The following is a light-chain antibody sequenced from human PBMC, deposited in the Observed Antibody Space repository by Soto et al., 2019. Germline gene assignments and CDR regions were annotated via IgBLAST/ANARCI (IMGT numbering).Light chain of an antibody. V-gene: IGLV2-14*01. CDR1: SSDVGGYNY. CDR3: SSYTSSSTRV. CDR2: EVS. Sequence: QSALTQPASVSGSPGQSITISCAGTSSDVGGYNYVSWYQQHPGKAPKLMIYEVSNRPSGFSNRFSGSKSGNTASLTISGLQAEDEDDYYCSSYTSSSTRVFGTGTKLTVL. J-gene: IGLJ1*01.